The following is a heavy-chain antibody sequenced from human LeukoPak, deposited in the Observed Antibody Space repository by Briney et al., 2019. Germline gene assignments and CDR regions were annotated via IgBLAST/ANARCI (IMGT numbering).Heavy chain of an antibody. V-gene: IGHV4-34*01. D-gene: IGHD3-10*01. J-gene: IGHJ4*02. CDR3: ARDRGFGELLGDY. CDR2: INHSGST. Sequence: SETLSLTCAVYGGSFSGYYWSWIRQPPGKGLEWIGEINHSGSTNYNPSLKSRVTISVDTSKNQFSLKLSSVTAADTAVYYCARDRGFGELLGDYWGQGTLVTVSS. CDR1: GGSFSGYY.